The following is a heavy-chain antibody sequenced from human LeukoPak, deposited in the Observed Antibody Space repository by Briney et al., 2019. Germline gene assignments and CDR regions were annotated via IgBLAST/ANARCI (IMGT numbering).Heavy chain of an antibody. CDR3: ARALGDLQPYYYYYGLDV. V-gene: IGHV3-7*01. D-gene: IGHD3-16*01. CDR1: GFSFSNYW. Sequence: GGSLRLSCAASGFSFSNYWMSWVRQAPGKGLEWVASIKQDGSEKYYVDSVKGRFTVSRDNGKNSLYLQMNYLRVEDTAVYYCARALGDLQPYYYYYGLDVWGQGTTVTVSS. CDR2: IKQDGSEK. J-gene: IGHJ6*02.